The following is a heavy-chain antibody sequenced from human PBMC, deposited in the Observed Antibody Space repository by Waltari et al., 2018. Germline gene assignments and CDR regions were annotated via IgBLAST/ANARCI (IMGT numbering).Heavy chain of an antibody. Sequence: EVQVVESGGGLIQPGGSLRLSCAVSGFIVSSNYMSWVRQATGKGLEWVSVIYRGGSSYYVDSVKGRFTISRDNSKNTIYLEMNSLRGEDTAVYFCVGHRFGSGSYFDYWGQGTPVTVSS. D-gene: IGHD3-10*01. CDR1: GFIVSSNY. V-gene: IGHV3-53*01. CDR2: IYRGGSS. CDR3: VGHRFGSGSYFDY. J-gene: IGHJ4*02.